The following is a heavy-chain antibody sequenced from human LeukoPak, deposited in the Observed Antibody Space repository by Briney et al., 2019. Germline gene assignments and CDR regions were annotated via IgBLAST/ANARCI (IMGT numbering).Heavy chain of an antibody. D-gene: IGHD2-2*01. J-gene: IGHJ4*02. CDR1: GFIFSSHR. CDR3: SRGGGCTRTSCCYPDY. Sequence: PGGSLRLSCAASGFIFSSHRMNWVRQALGKGLEWVSFICDASIDYADFVKGRFTITRDNAKESLYLQMNSLRDEDTAMYYCSRGGGCTRTSCCYPDYWGQGTLVTVSS. V-gene: IGHV3-48*02. CDR2: ICDASI.